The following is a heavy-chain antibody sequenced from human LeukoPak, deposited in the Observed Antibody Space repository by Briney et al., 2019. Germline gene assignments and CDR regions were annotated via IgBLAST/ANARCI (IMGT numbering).Heavy chain of an antibody. Sequence: GGSLRLSCAASGFGVSSNYMTWVRQAPGKGLEWVSVIYSGGSTYYADSVKGRFTISRDNSKNTLYLQMNSLRAEDTAVYYCAKIGVSFSFDYWGQGTLVTVSS. D-gene: IGHD3-3*01. CDR1: GFGVSSNY. V-gene: IGHV3-53*01. J-gene: IGHJ4*02. CDR3: AKIGVSFSFDY. CDR2: IYSGGST.